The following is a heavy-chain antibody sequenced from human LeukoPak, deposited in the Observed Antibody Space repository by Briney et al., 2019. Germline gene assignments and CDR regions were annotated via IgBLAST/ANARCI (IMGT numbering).Heavy chain of an antibody. CDR2: ISFDGGNK. D-gene: IGHD3-3*01. J-gene: IGHJ6*03. CDR3: AKGVTVFGVVIKTYMDV. V-gene: IGHV3-30-3*01. Sequence: PGKSLRLSCAASGFTFSSYAMHWVRQAPGKGLEWVALISFDGGNKYYADSVKGRFTISRDNSKNTLCLQMNSLRAEDTAVYYCAKGVTVFGVVIKTYMDVWGKGTTVTVSS. CDR1: GFTFSSYA.